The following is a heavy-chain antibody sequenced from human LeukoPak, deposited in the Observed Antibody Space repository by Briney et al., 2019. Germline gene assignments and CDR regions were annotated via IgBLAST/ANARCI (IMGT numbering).Heavy chain of an antibody. J-gene: IGHJ4*02. CDR3: ATMIVVGDFDY. Sequence: SVKVSCKASGGTFSSYAISWVRQAPGQGLEWMGGIIPIFGTANYAQKFQGRVTITADESTSTAYMELSSLRSEDTAVYYCATMIVVGDFDYWGQGTLVAVSS. D-gene: IGHD3-22*01. CDR2: IIPIFGTA. CDR1: GGTFSSYA. V-gene: IGHV1-69*13.